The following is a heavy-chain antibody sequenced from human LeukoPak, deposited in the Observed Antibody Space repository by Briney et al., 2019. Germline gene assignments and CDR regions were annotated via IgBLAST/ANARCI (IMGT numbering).Heavy chain of an antibody. CDR2: LNEDGGIT. Sequence: PGGSLRLSCEASGFSFSSFWMHWVRQAPGEGLVWVSRLNEDGGITNYADFAKGRFTISRDNARNTLYLQMNSLSADDTAVYYCTRDIGGRSAYWGQGTLVTVS. CDR1: GFSFSSFW. V-gene: IGHV3-74*01. J-gene: IGHJ4*02. CDR3: TRDIGGRSAY. D-gene: IGHD3-16*01.